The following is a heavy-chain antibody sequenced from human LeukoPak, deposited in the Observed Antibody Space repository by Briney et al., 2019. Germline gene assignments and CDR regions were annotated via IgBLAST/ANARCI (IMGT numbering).Heavy chain of an antibody. V-gene: IGHV3-53*01. CDR3: ARIKSGSYYGGNFHY. D-gene: IGHD1-26*01. CDR2: IYSGGST. J-gene: IGHJ4*02. Sequence: GGSLRLSCAASGFTVRSNFMSWVRQAPGKGLEWVSVIYSGGSTYYADSVKGRFTISRENSKNTLYLQMNSLRAEDTAVYYCARIKSGSYYGGNFHYWGQGTLVTVSS. CDR1: GFTVRSNF.